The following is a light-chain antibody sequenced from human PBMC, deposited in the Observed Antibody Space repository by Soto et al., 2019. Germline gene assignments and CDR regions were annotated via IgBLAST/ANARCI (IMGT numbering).Light chain of an antibody. Sequence: SYELTQPLSVSVALGQTARITCGGNNIGSKNVHWYQQKPGQAPVLVIYRDSNRPSGIPERFSGSNSGNTATLTISRAQAGEEDDYYCQVWDSSTARVFGGGTKLTVL. CDR3: QVWDSSTARV. CDR1: NIGSKN. V-gene: IGLV3-9*01. J-gene: IGLJ3*02. CDR2: RDS.